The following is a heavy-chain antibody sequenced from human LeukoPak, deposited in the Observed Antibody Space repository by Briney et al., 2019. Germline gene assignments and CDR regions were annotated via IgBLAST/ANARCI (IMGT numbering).Heavy chain of an antibody. D-gene: IGHD5-18*01. V-gene: IGHV4-34*01. CDR3: ARDSYGYGYFDY. Sequence: PSETLSLTCAVYGGSFSGYYWSWIRQPPGKGLEWIGEINHSGSTNYNPSLKSRVTISVDTSKNQFSLKLSSVTAADTAVHYCARDSYGYGYFDYWGQGTLVTVSS. J-gene: IGHJ4*02. CDR2: INHSGST. CDR1: GGSFSGYY.